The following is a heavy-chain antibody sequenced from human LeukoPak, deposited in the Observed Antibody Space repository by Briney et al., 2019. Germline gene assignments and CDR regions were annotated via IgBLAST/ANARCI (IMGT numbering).Heavy chain of an antibody. Sequence: MAGGSLRLSCAASGFTFSGYSMNWVRQAPGKGLEWVSSISSSSSYIYYADSVKGRFTISRDNAKNSLYLQMNSLRAEDTAVYYCARGVARYFDYWGQGALVTVSS. V-gene: IGHV3-21*01. CDR1: GFTFSGYS. J-gene: IGHJ4*02. CDR3: ARGVARYFDY. CDR2: ISSSSSYI. D-gene: IGHD3-9*01.